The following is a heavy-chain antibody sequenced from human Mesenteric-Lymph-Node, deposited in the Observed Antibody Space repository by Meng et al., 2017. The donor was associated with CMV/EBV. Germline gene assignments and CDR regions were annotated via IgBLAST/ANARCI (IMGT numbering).Heavy chain of an antibody. CDR2: IYYSGIT. Sequence: GGSIRTSSYYWGWIRQPPGKGLQWIGSIYYSGITYYNPSLRSRVTISVDPPNNQFSLKLSSMTAADTAMYYCARVGSGWSHYYFDSWGQGMLVTVSS. V-gene: IGHV4-39*07. D-gene: IGHD6-19*01. CDR1: GGSIRTSSYY. CDR3: ARVGSGWSHYYFDS. J-gene: IGHJ4*02.